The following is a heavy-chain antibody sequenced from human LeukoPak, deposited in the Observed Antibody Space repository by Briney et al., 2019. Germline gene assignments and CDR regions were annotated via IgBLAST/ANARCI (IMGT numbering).Heavy chain of an antibody. CDR3: AKVTYYYDSSGYYYFDY. Sequence: GGSLRLSCAASGFTFSTYAMSWVRQAPGKGLEWVSAISGSGGSTYYADSVKGRFTISRDNSKNTLYLQMNSLRAEDTAVYYCAKVTYYYDSSGYYYFDYWGQGTLVTVSS. CDR2: ISGSGGST. J-gene: IGHJ4*02. D-gene: IGHD3-22*01. V-gene: IGHV3-23*01. CDR1: GFTFSTYA.